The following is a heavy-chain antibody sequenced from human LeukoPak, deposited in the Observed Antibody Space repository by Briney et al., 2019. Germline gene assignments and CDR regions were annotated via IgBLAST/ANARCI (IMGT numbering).Heavy chain of an antibody. CDR2: ISSSSSYI. J-gene: IGHJ4*02. CDR1: GFTFSSYS. CDR3: ARKLSGSSSFDY. V-gene: IGHV3-21*01. Sequence: GGSLRLSCAASGFTFSSYSMNWVRQAPGKGLEWVSSISSSSSYIYYADSVKGRFTISRDNGKNSLYLQMNSLRAEDTAVYYCARKLSGSSSFDYWGQGTLVTVSS. D-gene: IGHD1-26*01.